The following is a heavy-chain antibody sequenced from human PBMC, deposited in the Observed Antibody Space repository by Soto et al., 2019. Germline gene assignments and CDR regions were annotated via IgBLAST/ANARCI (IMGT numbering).Heavy chain of an antibody. Sequence: QVQLVESGGGVVQPGRSLRLSCAASGFTFSSYGMHWVRQAPGKGLEWVAVIWYDGSNKYYADSVKGRFTISRDNSKNTLYLEMNSLRAEDTAVYYCAREHHRYCNGGSCYWGDWGQGTLVTVSS. CDR1: GFTFSSYG. D-gene: IGHD2-15*01. CDR3: AREHHRYCNGGSCYWGD. V-gene: IGHV3-33*01. CDR2: IWYDGSNK. J-gene: IGHJ4*02.